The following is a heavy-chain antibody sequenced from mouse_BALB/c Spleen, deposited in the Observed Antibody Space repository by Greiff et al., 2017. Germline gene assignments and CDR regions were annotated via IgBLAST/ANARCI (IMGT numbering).Heavy chain of an antibody. V-gene: IGHV7-3*02. CDR1: GFTFTDYY. Sequence: EVQLVESGGGLVQPGGSLRLSCATSGFTFTDYYMSWVRQPPGKALEWLGFIRNKANGYTTEYSASVKGRFTISRDNSQSILYLQMNTLRAEDSATYYCARDIGPYYFDYWGQGTTLTVSS. J-gene: IGHJ2*01. CDR2: IRNKANGYTT. CDR3: ARDIGPYYFDY. D-gene: IGHD3-3*01.